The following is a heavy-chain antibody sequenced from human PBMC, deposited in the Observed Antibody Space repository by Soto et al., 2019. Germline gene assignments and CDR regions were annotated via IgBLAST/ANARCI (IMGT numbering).Heavy chain of an antibody. D-gene: IGHD3-10*01. V-gene: IGHV3-33*01. CDR2: IWYDGSNK. CDR1: GFTFSSYG. CDR3: ARDLVYGSGSPDYYYGMDV. Sequence: GGSLRLSCAASGFTFSSYGMHWVRQAPGKGLEWVAVIWYDGSNKYYADSVKGRFTISRDNSKNTLYLQMNSLRAEDTAVYYCARDLVYGSGSPDYYYGMDVWGQGTTVTVSS. J-gene: IGHJ6*02.